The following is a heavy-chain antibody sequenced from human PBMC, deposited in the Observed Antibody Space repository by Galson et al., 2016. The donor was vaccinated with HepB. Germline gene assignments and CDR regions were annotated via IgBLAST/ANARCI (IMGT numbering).Heavy chain of an antibody. CDR1: GGSFSGYY. J-gene: IGHJ4*02. CDR2: INHSGST. V-gene: IGHV4-34*01. D-gene: IGHD2-15*01. CDR3: ARGRGRTYYFDY. Sequence: LSLTCAVYGGSFSGYYWSWIRQPPGKGLEWIGVINHSGSTNYNPSLKSRVTISVDTSKNQFSLKLSSVTAADTAVYYCARGRGRTYYFDYWGQGTLVTVSS.